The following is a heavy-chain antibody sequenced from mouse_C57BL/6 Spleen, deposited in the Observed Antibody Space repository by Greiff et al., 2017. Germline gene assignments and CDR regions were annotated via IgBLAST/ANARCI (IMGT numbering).Heavy chain of an antibody. CDR3: ARELGRVYAMDY. J-gene: IGHJ4*01. D-gene: IGHD4-1*01. V-gene: IGHV5-4*01. CDR2: ISDGGSYT. Sequence: EVKVVESGGGLVKPGGSLKLSCAASGFTFSSYAMSWVRQTPEKRLEWVATISDGGSYTYYPDNVKGRFTISRDNAKNNLYLQMSHLKSEDTAMYYCARELGRVYAMDYWGKGTSVTVSS. CDR1: GFTFSSYA.